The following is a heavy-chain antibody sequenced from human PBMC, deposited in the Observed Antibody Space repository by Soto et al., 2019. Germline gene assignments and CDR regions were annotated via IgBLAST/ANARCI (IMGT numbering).Heavy chain of an antibody. J-gene: IGHJ4*02. D-gene: IGHD5-18*01. V-gene: IGHV4-4*02. CDR2: IHQSGNT. CDR3: ATRDTGRVY. Sequence: QVKLQESCPGLVKPSGTLSLTCAVSGVSISSHDWWTWVRQPPGKGLEWIGEIHQSGNTHYNSSLESRVTISLDKSKNQLSLQLTSVTVADTAVYYCATRDTGRVYWGQGTLVTVSS. CDR1: GVSISSHDW.